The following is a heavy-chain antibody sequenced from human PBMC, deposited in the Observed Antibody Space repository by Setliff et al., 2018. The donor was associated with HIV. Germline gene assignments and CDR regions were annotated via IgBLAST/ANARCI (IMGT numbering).Heavy chain of an antibody. CDR2: ISSDGIYT. CDR1: GCSFSAYG. J-gene: IGHJ4*02. CDR3: ASDFATGY. V-gene: IGHV3-74*01. Sequence: GGSLRLSCAASGCSFSAYGMHWVRQTPGKGLVWVAHISSDGIYTDHADSVKGRFTISRDNAKSTVYLQMNSQRAEDTAIYYCASDFATGYWGQGMLVTVSS.